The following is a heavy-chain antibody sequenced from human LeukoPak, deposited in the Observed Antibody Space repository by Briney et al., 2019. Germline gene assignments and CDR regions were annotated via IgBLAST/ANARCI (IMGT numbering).Heavy chain of an antibody. Sequence: GRSLRPSWAAAAYTVSSNWMSSVRPAPGKGLEWVANVKEDGSEKYYVDCVKGRFTISRDNARNSLYLQMNSLRAEDTAVYYCARDADLYDSSGYYEYWGQGTLVTVSS. D-gene: IGHD3-22*01. CDR2: VKEDGSEK. CDR1: AYTVSSNW. J-gene: IGHJ4*02. V-gene: IGHV3-7*01. CDR3: ARDADLYDSSGYYEY.